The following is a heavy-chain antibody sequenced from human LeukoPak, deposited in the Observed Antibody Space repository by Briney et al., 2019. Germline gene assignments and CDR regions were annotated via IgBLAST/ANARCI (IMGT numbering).Heavy chain of an antibody. Sequence: GGSLRLSCAASGFALSTYGMSWVRQAPAKGLEWVSSIRIGGGGTFYADSVKGRFTISRDNSKNTLYLQMSSLRVEDTAVYYCTRDTPGIAASVSGGWGQGTLVTVSS. CDR1: GFALSTYG. J-gene: IGHJ4*02. CDR2: IRIGGGGT. D-gene: IGHD6-13*01. CDR3: TRDTPGIAASVSGG. V-gene: IGHV3-23*01.